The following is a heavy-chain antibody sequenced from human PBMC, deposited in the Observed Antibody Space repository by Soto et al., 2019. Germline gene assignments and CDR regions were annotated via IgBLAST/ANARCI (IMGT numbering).Heavy chain of an antibody. V-gene: IGHV4-59*01. D-gene: IGHD1-7*01. CDR2: IYHSGRT. CDR3: VREHNWNYDY. Sequence: QVQLQESGPGLVKASETLSLTCTVSGASISSYYWSWIRQPPGKGLEWIGYIYHSGRTNHNPTLKSRVTTSVDTSKNQFSLRLTSVTPADTAVYYCVREHNWNYDYWGQGTLVTVSS. CDR1: GASISSYY. J-gene: IGHJ4*02.